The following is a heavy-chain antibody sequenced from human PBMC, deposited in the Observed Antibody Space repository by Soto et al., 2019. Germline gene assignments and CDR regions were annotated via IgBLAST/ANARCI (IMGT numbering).Heavy chain of an antibody. CDR3: ARGGVDYDFWSGPNYFDY. CDR1: GGTFSSYA. CDR2: IIPIFGTA. V-gene: IGHV1-69*13. Sequence: LVKVSCKASGGTFSSYAISWVRQAPGQGLEWMGGIIPIFGTANYAQKFQGRVTITADESTSTAYMELSSLRSEDTAVYYCARGGVDYDFWSGPNYFDYWGQGTLVTVSS. D-gene: IGHD3-3*01. J-gene: IGHJ4*02.